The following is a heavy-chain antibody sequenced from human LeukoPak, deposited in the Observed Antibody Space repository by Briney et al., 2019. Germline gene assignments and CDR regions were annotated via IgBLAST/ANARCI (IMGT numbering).Heavy chain of an antibody. V-gene: IGHV3-48*03. D-gene: IGHD2-21*02. CDR2: ISTTDTTK. CDR1: GFTLSSYE. Sequence: PGGSLRLSCAASGFTLSSYEWNWVRQPPGKGLERLSYISTTDTTKYYAESVKGRFTISRDNAKNSLFLQMNSLRAEDTAVYYCARETLACGGDCLDYWGQGTLVTVSS. J-gene: IGHJ4*02. CDR3: ARETLACGGDCLDY.